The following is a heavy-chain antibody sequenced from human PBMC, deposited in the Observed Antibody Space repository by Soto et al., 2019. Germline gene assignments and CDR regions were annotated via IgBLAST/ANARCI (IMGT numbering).Heavy chain of an antibody. CDR3: ARGRQQLPIRQGAEV. CDR2: ISASGRNT. CDR1: GFTFSSYA. D-gene: IGHD6-13*01. Sequence: EVQLLESGGGLVQPGGSLRLSCAASGFTFSSYAMSWFRQAPGKGLECVSVISASGRNTYYADSMRGRVTISRDSSKNPLFLQMNRLRAEDTAGDYCARGRQQLPIRQGAEVWGQGTTITVSS. V-gene: IGHV3-23*01. J-gene: IGHJ6*02.